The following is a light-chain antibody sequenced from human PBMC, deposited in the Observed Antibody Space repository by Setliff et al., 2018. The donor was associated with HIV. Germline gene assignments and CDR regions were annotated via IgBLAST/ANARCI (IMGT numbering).Light chain of an antibody. CDR3: CSYAGADAFEV. V-gene: IGLV2-23*02. J-gene: IGLJ1*01. Sequence: ALAQPASVSGSPGQSITISCTGNSSNVGSYNLVSWYQQHPGKAPKLIIYEVTKRPSGVSNRISGSKSGNTASPTISGLQAEDETDYYCCSYAGADAFEVFGTGTKGTVL. CDR1: SSNVGSYNL. CDR2: EVT.